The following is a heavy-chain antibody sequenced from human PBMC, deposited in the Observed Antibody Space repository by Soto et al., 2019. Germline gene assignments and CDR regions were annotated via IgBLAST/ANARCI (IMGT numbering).Heavy chain of an antibody. J-gene: IGHJ3*01. V-gene: IGHV3-33*01. CDR2: VWANGINN. Sequence: GSLRPSSEEAEFTFTSYGMQLVLKAPGKGLEWVAVVWANGINNYYADFVEGRITISRDNSKSGLYLQMNSLRVEDTAGYYCVRERCPFDDFDLRGQGTMVNVSS. CDR3: VRERCPFDDFDL. D-gene: IGHD2-8*01. CDR1: EFTFTSYG.